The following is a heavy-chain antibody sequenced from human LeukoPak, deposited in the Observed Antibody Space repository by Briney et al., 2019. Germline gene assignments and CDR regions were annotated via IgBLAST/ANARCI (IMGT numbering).Heavy chain of an antibody. D-gene: IGHD4-17*01. V-gene: IGHV3-23*01. CDR1: GFTFSSAA. CDR2: IGSSGGNT. CDR3: AKGHSDFGTGFDL. J-gene: IGHJ4*02. Sequence: GGSLRLSCAASGFTFSSAAMTWVRQAPGKGLEWVSLIGSSGGNTYYADSVKGRFTISRDNSKNTLSLQMNSLRVEDTAIYYCAKGHSDFGTGFDLWGQGTLVTVS.